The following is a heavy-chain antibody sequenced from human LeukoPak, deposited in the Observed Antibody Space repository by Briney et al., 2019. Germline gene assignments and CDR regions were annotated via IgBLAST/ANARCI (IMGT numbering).Heavy chain of an antibody. CDR3: ARDRDGYNSLDY. D-gene: IGHD5-24*01. CDR1: GYTFTTYA. J-gene: IGHJ4*02. V-gene: IGHV1-18*01. CDR2: ISAYNGNT. Sequence: ASVKVSCKASGYTFTTYAMNWVRQAPGQGLEWIGWISAYNGNTNYAQKLQGRVTMTTDTSTSTAYMELRSLRSDDTAVYYCARDRDGYNSLDYWGQGTLVTVSS.